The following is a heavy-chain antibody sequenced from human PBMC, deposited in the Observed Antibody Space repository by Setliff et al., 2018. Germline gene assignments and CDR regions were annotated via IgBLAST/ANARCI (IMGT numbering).Heavy chain of an antibody. CDR1: GYSFINYG. V-gene: IGHV1-18*01. CDR3: ARFGGSCSSSSCYASDL. Sequence: ASVKVSCKTSGYSFINYGINWVRQAPGQGLEWMGWNSVYARKFQGRVTMTIDTSTGTGYMELRSLRSDDTAVYFCARFGGSCSSSSCYASDLWGQGTRVTVSS. D-gene: IGHD2-2*01. J-gene: IGHJ3*01. CDR2: NSV.